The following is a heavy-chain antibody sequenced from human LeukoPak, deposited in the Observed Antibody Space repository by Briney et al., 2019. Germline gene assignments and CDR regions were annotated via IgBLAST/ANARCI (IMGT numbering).Heavy chain of an antibody. Sequence: PGGSLRLSCAASGFTFSSYAMSWVRQAPGKGLEWVSAISGSGGSTYYADSVKGRFTISRDNSKNTLYLQMNSLRAEDTAVYYCAKDPWYYYDSSGYLAGAPRGFFDYWGQGTLVTVSS. J-gene: IGHJ4*02. V-gene: IGHV3-23*01. CDR3: AKDPWYYYDSSGYLAGAPRGFFDY. D-gene: IGHD3-22*01. CDR2: ISGSGGST. CDR1: GFTFSSYA.